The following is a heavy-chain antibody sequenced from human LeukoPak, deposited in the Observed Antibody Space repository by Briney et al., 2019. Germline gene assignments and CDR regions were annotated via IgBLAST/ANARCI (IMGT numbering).Heavy chain of an antibody. Sequence: GGSLRLSCAASGFTFSNAWMSWVRQAPGKGLEWVSVIYSGGSTYYADSVKGRFTISRDNSKNTLYLQMNSLRAEDTAVYYCARDAGYSSSWYFYYYGMDVWGQGTTVTVSS. V-gene: IGHV3-53*01. J-gene: IGHJ6*02. CDR3: ARDAGYSSSWYFYYYGMDV. CDR1: GFTFSNAW. D-gene: IGHD6-13*01. CDR2: IYSGGST.